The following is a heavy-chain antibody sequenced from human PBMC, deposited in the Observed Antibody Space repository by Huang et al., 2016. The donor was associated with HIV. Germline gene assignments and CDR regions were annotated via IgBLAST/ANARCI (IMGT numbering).Heavy chain of an antibody. CDR3: AKDADTSGYDVLGPFGS. CDR1: GFTFSSYA. CDR2: ITDGINNR. Sequence: EVLLLESGGGLVQPGGSLRLSCVASGFTFSSYAMGWVRQAPGKGLGWVSGITDGINNRYYAHSVKGRVAVSRDDSTNTLYLQMNSLRAEDTAVYYCAKDADTSGYDVLGPFGSWGQGTLVTVSS. J-gene: IGHJ4*02. D-gene: IGHD3-3*01. V-gene: IGHV3-23*01.